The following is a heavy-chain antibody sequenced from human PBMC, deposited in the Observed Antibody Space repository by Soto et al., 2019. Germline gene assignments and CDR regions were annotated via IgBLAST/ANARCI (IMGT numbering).Heavy chain of an antibody. J-gene: IGHJ4*02. CDR2: ISSSSSTI. Sequence: EVQRVESGGGLVQPGGCLRLSCAASGFSFSSYNMNWVRQAPGKGLEGVSYISSSSSTIYYADSVKGRFTISRDNAKNSLYLQRHSLIDEDTAVYYCASPRGYSYVLPDYWGQGTLVTVSS. D-gene: IGHD5-18*01. CDR1: GFSFSSYN. V-gene: IGHV3-48*02. CDR3: ASPRGYSYVLPDY.